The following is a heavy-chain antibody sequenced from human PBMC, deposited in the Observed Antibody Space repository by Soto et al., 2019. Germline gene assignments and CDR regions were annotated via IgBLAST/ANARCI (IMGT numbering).Heavy chain of an antibody. Sequence: QVQLQESGPGLVRPSQTLSLTCTVSGGSISSSNYYWSWIRQHPGKGLEWIGYGYYGGRTYYNPSLSSRVIISLDTSNNQFSLKPGSLTAADTGVYYCARGWNYVGSIGPNWFDPWGQGTLVTVSS. CDR1: GGSISSSNYY. CDR3: ARGWNYVGSIGPNWFDP. V-gene: IGHV4-31*03. J-gene: IGHJ5*02. CDR2: GYYGGRT. D-gene: IGHD1-7*01.